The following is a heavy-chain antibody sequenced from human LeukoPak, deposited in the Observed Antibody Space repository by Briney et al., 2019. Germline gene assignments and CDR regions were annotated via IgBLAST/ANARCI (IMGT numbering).Heavy chain of an antibody. CDR2: ISYDGSNK. Sequence: GGSLRLSCAASGFTFSSYAMHWVRQAPGKGLEWVAVISYDGSNKYYADSVKGRFTISRDNSKNTLYLQMNSLRAEDTAVYYCARDPRGSGYYTRYFDYWGQGTLVTVSS. CDR1: GFTFSSYA. J-gene: IGHJ4*02. CDR3: ARDPRGSGYYTRYFDY. D-gene: IGHD3-3*01. V-gene: IGHV3-30-3*01.